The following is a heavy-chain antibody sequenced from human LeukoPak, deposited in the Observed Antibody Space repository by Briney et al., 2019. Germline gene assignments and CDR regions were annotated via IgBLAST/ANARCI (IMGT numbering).Heavy chain of an antibody. J-gene: IGHJ5*02. CDR1: GFTFSSYW. CDR3: ARDVPPDNYDFWSGYYSPRCWFDP. CDR2: INSDGSST. V-gene: IGHV3-74*01. D-gene: IGHD3-3*01. Sequence: PGGSLRLSCAASGFTFSSYWMHWVRQAPGKGLVWVSRINSDGSSTSYADSVKGRFTISRDNAKNTLYLQMNSLRAEDTAVYYCARDVPPDNYDFWSGYYSPRCWFDPWGQGTLVTVSS.